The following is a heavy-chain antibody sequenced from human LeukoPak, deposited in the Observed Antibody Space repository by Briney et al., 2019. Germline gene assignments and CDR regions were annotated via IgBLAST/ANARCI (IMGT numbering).Heavy chain of an antibody. CDR3: ARDGTHGSGRHFDY. CDR1: GFTFSSYS. D-gene: IGHD3-10*01. J-gene: IGHJ4*02. CDR2: LSGSSTYI. V-gene: IGHV3-21*01. Sequence: PGGSLRLSCAASGFTFSSYSINWVRQAPGKGLEWFSSLSGSSTYIYYADSVKGRFTVSRDNAKNSLYLQMNSLRAEDTAVYYCARDGTHGSGRHFDYWGQGTLVTVSS.